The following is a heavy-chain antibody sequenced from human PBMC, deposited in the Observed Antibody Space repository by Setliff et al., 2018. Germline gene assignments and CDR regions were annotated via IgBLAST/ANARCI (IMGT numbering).Heavy chain of an antibody. CDR1: GFSFSNYY. Sequence: PGGSLRLSCVASGFSFSNYYMSWVRQAPGKGLEWVANIKEDGSEEYYVDSVKGRFTISRDNAKNSVFLQMNSLRADDTAVYYCARMSGFLYMDVWGKGTPVTVSS. V-gene: IGHV3-7*03. CDR2: IKEDGSEE. D-gene: IGHD3-3*01. CDR3: ARMSGFLYMDV. J-gene: IGHJ6*03.